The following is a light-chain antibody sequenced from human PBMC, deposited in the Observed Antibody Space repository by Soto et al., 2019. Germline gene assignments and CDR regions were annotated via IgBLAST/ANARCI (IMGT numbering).Light chain of an antibody. CDR2: GNS. V-gene: IGLV1-40*01. Sequence: QSVLTQPPSVSGAPGQRVTISCTGSSSNIGAGYDVHWYQQLPGTAPKLLIYGNSNRPSGVPDRFSGSKSGTSASLAITGLQAEDEAYDYCQSYDSSLSGFYVFGTGTKLTVL. CDR3: QSYDSSLSGFYV. CDR1: SSNIGAGYD. J-gene: IGLJ1*01.